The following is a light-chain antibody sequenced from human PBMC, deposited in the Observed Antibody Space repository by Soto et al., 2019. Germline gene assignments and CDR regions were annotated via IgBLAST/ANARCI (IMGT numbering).Light chain of an antibody. CDR2: AAS. CDR3: QQSNSIPVT. J-gene: IGKJ1*01. Sequence: DIQMTQSPSSLSASVGDRVTITCRASQSISSYLHWYQQKPGKAPKLLIYAASSLQSGVPSRFSGSGSGTDLTLTISSLQPEDFATYYCQQSNSIPVTFGQGTKVDIK. V-gene: IGKV1-39*01. CDR1: QSISSY.